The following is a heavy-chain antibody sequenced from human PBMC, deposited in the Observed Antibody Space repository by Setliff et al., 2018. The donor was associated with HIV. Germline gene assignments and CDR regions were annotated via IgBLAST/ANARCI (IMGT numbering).Heavy chain of an antibody. CDR2: MNPNSGNT. CDR1: GYTFTTYD. D-gene: IGHD6-13*01. V-gene: IGHV1-8*02. J-gene: IGHJ4*02. CDR3: ARDEAVDY. Sequence: ASVKVSCKASGYTFTTYDINWVRQATGQGLEWMGWMNPNSGNTGYAERFQGRVTMTRDTSISTVYMELTSLRSEDMAVYYCARDEAVDYWGQGTLVTVSS.